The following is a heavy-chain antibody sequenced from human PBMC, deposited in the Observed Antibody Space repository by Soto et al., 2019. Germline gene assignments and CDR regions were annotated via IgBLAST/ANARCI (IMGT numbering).Heavy chain of an antibody. D-gene: IGHD6-13*01. CDR3: AKEGIASARTDFDY. CDR1: GFTFSDYA. Sequence: GGSLRLSCAASGFTFSDYAMSWVRQAPGKGLEWVSAISSSGFGTYYADSVRGRFTISRDFSKNTLYLQMNSLRADDTAVYYCAKEGIASARTDFDYWGQGTLVTVSS. V-gene: IGHV3-23*01. J-gene: IGHJ4*02. CDR2: ISSSGFGT.